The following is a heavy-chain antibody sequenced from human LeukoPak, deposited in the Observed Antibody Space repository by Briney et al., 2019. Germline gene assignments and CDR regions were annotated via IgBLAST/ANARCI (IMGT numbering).Heavy chain of an antibody. D-gene: IGHD6-6*01. CDR2: INHSGST. Sequence: PSETLSLTCAVYGGSFSGYYWSWIRQPPGKGLEWIGEINHSGSTNYNPSLKSRVTISVDTSKNQFSLKLSSVTAADTAVYYCARGGLAARYYYYYMDVWGKGNTVTVSS. V-gene: IGHV4-34*01. CDR1: GGSFSGYY. J-gene: IGHJ6*03. CDR3: ARGGLAARYYYYYMDV.